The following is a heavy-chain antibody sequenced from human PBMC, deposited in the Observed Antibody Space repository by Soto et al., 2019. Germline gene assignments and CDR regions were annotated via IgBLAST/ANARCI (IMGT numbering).Heavy chain of an antibody. D-gene: IGHD6-19*01. CDR1: GYTFTSYA. V-gene: IGHV1-3*01. CDR3: AIRVVVAGNDAFDI. Sequence: ASVKVSCTASGYTFTSYAMHWVRQAPGQRLEWMGWINAGNGNTKYSQKFQGRVTITRDTSASTAYMELSSLRSEDTAVYYCAIRVVVAGNDAFDIWGQGTMVTVSS. CDR2: INAGNGNT. J-gene: IGHJ3*02.